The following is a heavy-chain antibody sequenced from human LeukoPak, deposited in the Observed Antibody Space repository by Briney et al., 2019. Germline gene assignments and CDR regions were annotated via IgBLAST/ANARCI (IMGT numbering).Heavy chain of an antibody. CDR3: ARDQVGLSDAFDI. CDR2: IKQDGSEK. V-gene: IGHV3-7*01. D-gene: IGHD1-26*01. CDR1: GFTFRSHW. Sequence: AGGSLRLSCAAPGFTFRSHWMSWVRQAPGKGLEWVANIKQDGSEKYYVDFVKGRFTISRDNAKNSLYLQMNSLRAEDTAVYYCARDQVGLSDAFDIWGQGTVVTVSS. J-gene: IGHJ3*02.